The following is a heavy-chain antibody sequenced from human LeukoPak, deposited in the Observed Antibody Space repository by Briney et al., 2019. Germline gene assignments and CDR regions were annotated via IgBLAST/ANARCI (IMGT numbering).Heavy chain of an antibody. V-gene: IGHV4-4*07. CDR2: IYTGGST. Sequence: SETLSLTCTVSGGSISGFYWGWTRQPAGKGLEWIGRIYTGGSTNYNPSLKSRVTMSVDTSNNQFSLKLSSVTAADTAVYYCAREISSGWAFDYWGQGSLVTVSS. CDR1: GGSISGFY. CDR3: AREISSGWAFDY. J-gene: IGHJ4*02. D-gene: IGHD6-19*01.